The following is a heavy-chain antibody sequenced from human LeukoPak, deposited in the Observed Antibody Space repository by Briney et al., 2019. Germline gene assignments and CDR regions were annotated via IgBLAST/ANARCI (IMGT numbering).Heavy chain of an antibody. CDR2: IYYSGST. Sequence: SEALSLTCTVSGGSISTSSYYWSWIRQPPGKGLEWIGYIYYSGSTNYNPSLKSRVTISVDTSKNQFSLKLSSVTAADTAVYYCARHVKYCSGGSCGNDAFDIWGQGTMVTVSS. J-gene: IGHJ3*02. V-gene: IGHV4-61*01. D-gene: IGHD2-15*01. CDR1: GGSISTSSYY. CDR3: ARHVKYCSGGSCGNDAFDI.